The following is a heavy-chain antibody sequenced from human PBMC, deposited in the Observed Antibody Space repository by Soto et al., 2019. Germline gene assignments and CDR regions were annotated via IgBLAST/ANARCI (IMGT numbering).Heavy chain of an antibody. CDR3: ARDRQQWLVLDS. V-gene: IGHV3-48*01. J-gene: IGHJ4*02. D-gene: IGHD6-19*01. Sequence: EVQLVESGGDLVQPGESLRLSCAASGFTFSSYSMNWVRQAPGKGLEWVSYISRSSSTIYYADSVKGRFTISRDNAKNSLHLQMNRLRAEDPAVYYCARDRQQWLVLDSWGQGTLVTVSS. CDR2: ISRSSSTI. CDR1: GFTFSSYS.